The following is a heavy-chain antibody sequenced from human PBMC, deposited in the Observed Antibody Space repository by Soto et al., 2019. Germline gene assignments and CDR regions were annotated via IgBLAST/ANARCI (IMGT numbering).Heavy chain of an antibody. V-gene: IGHV1-69*06. CDR2: IIPIFGTA. J-gene: IGHJ5*02. D-gene: IGHD3-10*01. Sequence: ASVKVSCKASGGTFSSYAISWVRQAPGQGLEWMGGIIPIFGTANYAQKFQGRVTITADKSTSTAYMELSSLRSEDTAVYYCARDYDLDINMVRNNWFDPWGQGTLVTVSS. CDR1: GGTFSSYA. CDR3: ARDYDLDINMVRNNWFDP.